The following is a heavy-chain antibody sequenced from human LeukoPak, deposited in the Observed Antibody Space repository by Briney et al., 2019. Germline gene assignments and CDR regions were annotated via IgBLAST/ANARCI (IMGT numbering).Heavy chain of an antibody. CDR3: ARAIDSSGYEDY. J-gene: IGHJ4*02. CDR1: GFTFTDYY. V-gene: IGHV3-11*01. Sequence: GSLRLSCAASGFTFTDYYMSWIRQAPGKGLEWVSFISSSENTIYYADSVKGRFTISRDNAKNSLYLQMNSLRADDTAVYFCARAIDSSGYEDYWGQGTLVTVSS. CDR2: ISSSENTI. D-gene: IGHD3-22*01.